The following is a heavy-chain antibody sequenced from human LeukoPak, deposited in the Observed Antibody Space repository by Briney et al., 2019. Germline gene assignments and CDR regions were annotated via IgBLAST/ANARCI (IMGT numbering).Heavy chain of an antibody. Sequence: GGSLRLSCAASGFTVSSNYMSWVRQAPGKGLEWVSVIYSGGSTYYADSVKGRFTISRDNSKNTLYLQMNSLRAEDTAVYYCARGSPMLRGRPFDYWGQGTLVTVSS. CDR2: IYSGGST. J-gene: IGHJ4*02. CDR3: ARGSPMLRGRPFDY. D-gene: IGHD3-10*01. CDR1: GFTVSSNY. V-gene: IGHV3-53*01.